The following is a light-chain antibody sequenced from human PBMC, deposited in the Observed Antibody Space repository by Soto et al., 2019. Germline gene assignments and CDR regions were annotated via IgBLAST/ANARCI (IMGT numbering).Light chain of an antibody. J-gene: IGKJ2*01. V-gene: IGKV3-20*01. CDR3: QLYGSSPPRYT. CDR1: QSVSSNY. CDR2: AAS. Sequence: EIVLTQSPGTLYLSPGERATLSCRASQSVSSNYLAWYQQKRGQAPRLLIYAASARATGIPDRFSGSVSGTDFTLNISRLEPEYFAVYFCQLYGSSPPRYTFGEGTKLEIK.